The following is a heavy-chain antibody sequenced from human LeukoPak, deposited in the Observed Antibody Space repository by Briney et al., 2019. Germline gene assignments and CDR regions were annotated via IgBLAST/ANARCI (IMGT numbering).Heavy chain of an antibody. CDR3: ARDTAMVPILDY. V-gene: IGHV3-21*01. J-gene: IGHJ4*02. Sequence: GGSLRLSCAASGFTFSSYSMNWVRQAPGKGLEWVSSISSSSSYIYYADSVKGRFTISRDNAKNSLCLQMNSLRAEDTAVYYCARDTAMVPILDYWGQGTLVTVSS. CDR1: GFTFSSYS. D-gene: IGHD5-18*01. CDR2: ISSSSSYI.